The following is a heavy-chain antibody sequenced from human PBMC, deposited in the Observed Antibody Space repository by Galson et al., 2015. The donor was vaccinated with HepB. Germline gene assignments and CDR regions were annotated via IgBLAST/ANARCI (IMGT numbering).Heavy chain of an antibody. J-gene: IGHJ4*02. V-gene: IGHV3-72*01. CDR2: TRNKANSYTT. CDR1: GFTFSDHY. D-gene: IGHD1-7*01. Sequence: SLRLSCATSGFTFSDHYMDWVRQAPGKGLEWVGRTRNKANSYTTEYAASVKGRFTISRDDSKNSLYLQMNSLKTEDTAVYYCARGGTKAPPSDFDYWGQGTLVTVSS. CDR3: ARGGTKAPPSDFDY.